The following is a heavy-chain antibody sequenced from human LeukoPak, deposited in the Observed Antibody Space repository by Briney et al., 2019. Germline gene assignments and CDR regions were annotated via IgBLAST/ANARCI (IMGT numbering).Heavy chain of an antibody. Sequence: ASVKVSCKASGYTFTSYEINWVRQATGQGLEWMGWMNPNTGNTGYAQNFQGRVTMTSDTSITTAYMELNSLTSEDTAVYYCARVGFPSASWGQGTLVTVSS. D-gene: IGHD2-2*01. CDR2: MNPNTGNT. V-gene: IGHV1-8*01. J-gene: IGHJ4*02. CDR1: GYTFTSYE. CDR3: ARVGFPSAS.